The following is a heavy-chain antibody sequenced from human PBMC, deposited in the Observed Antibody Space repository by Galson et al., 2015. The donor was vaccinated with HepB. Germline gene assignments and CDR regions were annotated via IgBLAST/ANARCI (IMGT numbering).Heavy chain of an antibody. CDR3: ARYCSGGSCAFDY. CDR2: IIPIFGIA. V-gene: IGHV1-69*10. J-gene: IGHJ4*02. CDR1: GGTFSSYA. D-gene: IGHD2-15*01. Sequence: SVKVSCKASGGTFSSYAISWVRQAPGQGLEWMGGIIPIFGIANYAQKFQGRVTITADKSTSTAYMELSSLRSEDTAVYYCARYCSGGSCAFDYWGQGTLVTVSS.